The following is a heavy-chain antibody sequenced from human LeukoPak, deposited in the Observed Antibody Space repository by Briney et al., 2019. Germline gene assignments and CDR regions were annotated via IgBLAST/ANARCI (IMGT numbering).Heavy chain of an antibody. V-gene: IGHV1-69*13. CDR1: GGTFSSYA. J-gene: IGHJ6*02. CDR3: ARAELEIYYDSSDYGMDV. Sequence: GASVKVSCKASGGTFSSYAISWVRQAPGQGLEWMGGIIPIFGTANYAQKFQGRVTITADESTSTAYMELSSLRSEDTAVYYCARAELEIYYDSSDYGMDVWGQGTTVTVSS. CDR2: IIPIFGTA. D-gene: IGHD3-22*01.